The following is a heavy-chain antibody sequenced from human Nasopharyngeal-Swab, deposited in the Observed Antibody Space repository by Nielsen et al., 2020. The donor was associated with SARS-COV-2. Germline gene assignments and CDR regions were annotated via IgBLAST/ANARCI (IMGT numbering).Heavy chain of an antibody. V-gene: IGHV3-21*01. CDR1: GFTFSSYS. CDR2: ISSSSSYI. Sequence: GGSLRLPCAASGFTFSSYSMNWVRQAPGKGLEWVSSISSSSSYIYYADSVKGRFTISRDNAKNSLYLQMNSLRAEDTAVYYCASTHGSKWSDYWGQGTLVTVSS. J-gene: IGHJ4*02. CDR3: ASTHGSKWSDY. D-gene: IGHD2-15*01.